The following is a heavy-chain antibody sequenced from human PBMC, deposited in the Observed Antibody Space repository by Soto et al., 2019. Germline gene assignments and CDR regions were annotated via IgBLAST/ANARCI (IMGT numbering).Heavy chain of an antibody. Sequence: SETLSLSCTVSGGSISSSSYYWGWIRQPPGKGLEWIGSIYYSGSTYYNPSLKSRVTISVDTSKNQFSLKLSSVTAADTAVYYCARVIFGVVIPSPNWFDPWGQGTLVTVSS. D-gene: IGHD3-3*02. CDR2: IYYSGST. V-gene: IGHV4-39*01. CDR1: GGSISSSSYY. CDR3: ARVIFGVVIPSPNWFDP. J-gene: IGHJ5*02.